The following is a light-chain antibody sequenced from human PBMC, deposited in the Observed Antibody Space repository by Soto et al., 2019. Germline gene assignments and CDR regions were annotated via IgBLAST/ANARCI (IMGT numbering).Light chain of an antibody. CDR2: GAS. CDR1: QSVTGSY. Sequence: EIVLTQSPDTLSLSPGERATLSCRASQSVTGSYLAWYQHKPGQAPRLLIYGASTRATGIPDRFSGSGPGTDFTLTISRLEPEDFAVYYCQQYGSSPQFTFGPGTKVDLK. V-gene: IGKV3-20*01. J-gene: IGKJ3*01. CDR3: QQYGSSPQFT.